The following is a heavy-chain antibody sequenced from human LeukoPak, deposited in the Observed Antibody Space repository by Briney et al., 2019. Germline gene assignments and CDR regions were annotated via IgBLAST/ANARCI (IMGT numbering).Heavy chain of an antibody. CDR1: GYTFTSYG. J-gene: IGHJ6*02. D-gene: IGHD6-13*01. CDR3: ARDRLGSSWYYYYYGMDV. Sequence: ASVKVSCKASGYTFTSYGISWVRQARGQGLEWMGWICAYNGNTNYAQKLQGRVTMTTDTSTSTAYMELRSLRSDDTAVCYCARDRLGSSWYYYYYGMDVWGQGTTVTVSS. CDR2: ICAYNGNT. V-gene: IGHV1-18*01.